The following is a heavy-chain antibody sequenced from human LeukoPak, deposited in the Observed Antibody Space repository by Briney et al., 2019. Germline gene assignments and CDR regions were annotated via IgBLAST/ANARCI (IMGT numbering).Heavy chain of an antibody. CDR1: GYTLTELS. V-gene: IGHV1-24*01. CDR2: FDPEDGET. CDR3: ATQDYGDLFTTRFDY. Sequence: ASVKVSCKVSGYTLTELSMHWVRQAPGKGLEWMGGFDPEDGETIYAQKFQGRVTMTEDISTDTAYMELSSLRSEDTAVYYCATQDYGDLFTTRFDYWGQGTLVTVSS. D-gene: IGHD4-17*01. J-gene: IGHJ4*02.